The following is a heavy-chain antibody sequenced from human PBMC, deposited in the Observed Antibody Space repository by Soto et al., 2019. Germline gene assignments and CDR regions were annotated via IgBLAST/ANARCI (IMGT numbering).Heavy chain of an antibody. CDR1: GLTVSSNY. CDR2: IYSEGTT. CDR3: ALDPRGYSYGLFWSYSHLDV. Sequence: GWSLRLSCAASGLTVSSNYMSWVRQARGKGLEWVSVIYSEGTTYYADSVKGRFTVSRDNSKNTLYLQMNSLRVEDTAVYYCALDPRGYSYGLFWSYSHLDVWGQGTTVTVSS. V-gene: IGHV3-53*01. D-gene: IGHD5-18*01. J-gene: IGHJ6*02.